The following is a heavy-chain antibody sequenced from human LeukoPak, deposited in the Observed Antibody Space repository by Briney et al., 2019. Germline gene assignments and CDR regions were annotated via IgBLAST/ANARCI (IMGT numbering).Heavy chain of an antibody. CDR3: ARHLTLNSSPRWFDP. D-gene: IGHD6-13*01. CDR1: GGSISSSTYY. V-gene: IGHV4-39*01. Sequence: SETPSLTCTVSGGSISSSTYYWGWIRQPPGKGLEWIGTVYYSRTTYYNPSLKSRVTISIDTSKNQFSLRLNSVTAADTAVYYCARHLTLNSSPRWFDPWGQGTLVTVSS. CDR2: VYYSRTT. J-gene: IGHJ5*02.